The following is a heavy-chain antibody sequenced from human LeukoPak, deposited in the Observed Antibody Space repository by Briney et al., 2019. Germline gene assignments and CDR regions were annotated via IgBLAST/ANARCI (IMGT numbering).Heavy chain of an antibody. CDR3: AKDRIASYYSPSDY. D-gene: IGHD1-26*01. V-gene: IGHV3-23*01. CDR2: ITSDGTT. Sequence: GGSLRLSCAASGFTFSSYAMSWVRQAPGKGLEWVSSITSDGTTYYADSAKGRFTISRDNSKNTLYVEMNSLRAEDTAIYYCAKDRIASYYSPSDYWGQRTLVTVSS. J-gene: IGHJ4*02. CDR1: GFTFSSYA.